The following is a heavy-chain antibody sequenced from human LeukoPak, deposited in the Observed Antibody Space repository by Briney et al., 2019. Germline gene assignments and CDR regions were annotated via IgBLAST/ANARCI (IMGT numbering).Heavy chain of an antibody. D-gene: IGHD3-3*01. CDR2: ISSSGSTI. CDR3: ARDNYDFWSGSLNNWFDP. Sequence: GGSLRLSCAASGFTFSDYYMSWIRQAPGKGLEWVSYISSSGSTIYYADSVKGRFTISRDNAKNSLYLQMNSLRAEDTAVYYCARDNYDFWSGSLNNWFDPWGQGTLVTVSS. V-gene: IGHV3-11*04. CDR1: GFTFSDYY. J-gene: IGHJ5*02.